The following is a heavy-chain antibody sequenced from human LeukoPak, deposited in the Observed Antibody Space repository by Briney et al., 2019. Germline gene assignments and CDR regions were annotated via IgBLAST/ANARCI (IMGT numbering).Heavy chain of an antibody. CDR1: GYTFTAYY. J-gene: IGHJ2*01. D-gene: IGHD7-27*01. CDR3: AIQPWGSGNNWYFDL. Sequence: GASVKVSCKASGYTFTAYYIHWVRQAPRQGLEWMGWISPNSGGTDYAQKFQGRVTMTRDTSISTAYMELSSLRSDDTAVYYCAIQPWGSGNNWYFDLWGRGTLVTVSS. V-gene: IGHV1-2*02. CDR2: ISPNSGGT.